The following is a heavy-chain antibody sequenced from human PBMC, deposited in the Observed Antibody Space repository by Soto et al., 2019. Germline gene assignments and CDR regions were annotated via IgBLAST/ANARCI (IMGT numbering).Heavy chain of an antibody. CDR1: GYTFTSYG. CDR3: AVYSSSGYNWFDP. V-gene: IGHV1-18*01. Sequence: ASVKVSCKASGYTFTSYGISWVRQAPGQGLEWMGWISAYNGNTNYAQKLQGRVTMTTDTSTSAAYMELRSLRSDDTAVYYCAVYSSSGYNWFDPWGQGTLVTVSS. D-gene: IGHD6-13*01. J-gene: IGHJ5*02. CDR2: ISAYNGNT.